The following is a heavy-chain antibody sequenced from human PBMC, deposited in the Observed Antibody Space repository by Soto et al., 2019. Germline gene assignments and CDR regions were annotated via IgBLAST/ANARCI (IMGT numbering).Heavy chain of an antibody. CDR1: GGSVHNGSYY. J-gene: IGHJ4*02. V-gene: IGHV4-61*01. D-gene: IGHD5-18*01. CDR2: IYYTGTT. Sequence: QVQLQESGPGLVKPSETLSLTCTVSGGSVHNGSYYWSWLRQPPGKGLEWIGYIYYTGTTNYNPSLKSHVTIPVDTSKNQFSPKVKSVSAADTAVYFCARNARGYIYGYYFDSWGQGTLVTVSS. CDR3: ARNARGYIYGYYFDS.